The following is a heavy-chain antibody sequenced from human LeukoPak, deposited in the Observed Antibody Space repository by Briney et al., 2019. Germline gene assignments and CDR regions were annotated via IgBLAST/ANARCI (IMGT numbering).Heavy chain of an antibody. Sequence: GASLRLSCAASGFIFSNYAMSWVRQAPGKGLEWVSAIVGRGSSTYYADSVKGRFTISRDNSKNTLYLQLNRLRAEDTAVYYCAKRGDYDILTGYYDSDYWGQGTLVTVSS. J-gene: IGHJ4*02. D-gene: IGHD3-9*01. CDR3: AKRGDYDILTGYYDSDY. CDR2: IVGRGSST. V-gene: IGHV3-23*01. CDR1: GFIFSNYA.